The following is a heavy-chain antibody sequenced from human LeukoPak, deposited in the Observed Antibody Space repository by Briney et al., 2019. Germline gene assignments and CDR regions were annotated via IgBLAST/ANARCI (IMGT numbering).Heavy chain of an antibody. V-gene: IGHV1-18*01. D-gene: IGHD3-22*01. Sequence: ASVKVSCKASGYTFTNFGISWVRQAPGQGLEWMGWISTYNGYTNYAQRLQGRVSMTTDTSTSTAYMELKSLRSEDTAVYYCARAYYDSSVYYYMDVWGKGTTVTVSS. CDR1: GYTFTNFG. CDR3: ARAYYDSSVYYYMDV. CDR2: ISTYNGYT. J-gene: IGHJ6*03.